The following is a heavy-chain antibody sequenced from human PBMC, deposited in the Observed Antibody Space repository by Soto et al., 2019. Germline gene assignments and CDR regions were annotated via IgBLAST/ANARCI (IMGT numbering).Heavy chain of an antibody. V-gene: IGHV3-11*06. CDR1: GFTFSDYY. CDR3: ARWQLAQVGAFDI. J-gene: IGHJ3*02. D-gene: IGHD6-6*01. Sequence: GSLRLSCAASGFTFSDYYMSWIRQAPGKGLEWVSYISSSSSYTNYADSVKGRFTISRDNAKNSLYLQMNSLRAEDTAVYYCARWQLAQVGAFDIWGQGTMVTVSS. CDR2: ISSSSSYT.